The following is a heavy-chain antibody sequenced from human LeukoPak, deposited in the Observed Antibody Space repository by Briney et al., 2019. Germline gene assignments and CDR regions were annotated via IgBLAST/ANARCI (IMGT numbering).Heavy chain of an antibody. CDR3: ANTLRMNMVRGVPNYYYYMDV. J-gene: IGHJ6*03. D-gene: IGHD3-10*01. CDR1: GFTFSSYG. CDR2: IRYDGSNK. V-gene: IGHV3-30*02. Sequence: GGSLRLSCAASGFTFSSYGMHWVRQAPGKGLEWVAFIRYDGSNKYYADSVKGRFTISRDNSKNTLYLQMNSLRAEDTAVYYCANTLRMNMVRGVPNYYYYMDVWGKGTTVSISS.